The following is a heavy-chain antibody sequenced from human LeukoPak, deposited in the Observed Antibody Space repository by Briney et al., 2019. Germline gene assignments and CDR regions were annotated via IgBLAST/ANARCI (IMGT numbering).Heavy chain of an antibody. Sequence: ESLKISCKGSGYNFTSYWIGWVRRMPGKGLEWMGIIYPGDSHPRYSPSFQGHVTISAGKSVTTAYLQWSSLKASDTAMYYCARGMVDTAMANYYYYMDVWGKGTTVTISS. CDR3: ARGMVDTAMANYYYYMDV. CDR1: GYNFTSYW. V-gene: IGHV5-51*01. D-gene: IGHD5-18*01. CDR2: IYPGDSHP. J-gene: IGHJ6*03.